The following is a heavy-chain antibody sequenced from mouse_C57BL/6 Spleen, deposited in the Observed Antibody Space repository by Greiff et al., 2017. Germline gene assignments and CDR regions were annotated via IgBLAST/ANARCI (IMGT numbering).Heavy chain of an antibody. J-gene: IGHJ2*01. Sequence: VQLQQPGAELVKPGASVKLSCKASGYTFTSYWMQWVKQRPGQGLEWIGEIDPSDSYTNYNQKFKGKATLTVDTSSSTAYMQLSSLTSEDSAVYYCARSVGYYGSSGGYWGQGTTLTVSS. CDR3: ARSVGYYGSSGGY. V-gene: IGHV1-50*01. CDR1: GYTFTSYW. CDR2: IDPSDSYT. D-gene: IGHD1-1*01.